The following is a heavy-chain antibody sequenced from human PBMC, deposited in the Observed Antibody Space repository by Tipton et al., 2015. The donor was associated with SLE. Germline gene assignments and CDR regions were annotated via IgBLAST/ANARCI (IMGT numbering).Heavy chain of an antibody. D-gene: IGHD7-27*01. V-gene: IGHV4-59*01. CDR1: GGSISSYY. Sequence: GSLRLSCTVSGGSISSYYWSWIRQPPGKGLEWIGYIYYSGSTNYNPSLKSRVTISVDTSKNQFSLNLSSVTAADTAVYYCARETTGDTSSYYGMDVWGQGTTVTVSS. CDR3: ARETTGDTSSYYGMDV. CDR2: IYYSGST. J-gene: IGHJ6*02.